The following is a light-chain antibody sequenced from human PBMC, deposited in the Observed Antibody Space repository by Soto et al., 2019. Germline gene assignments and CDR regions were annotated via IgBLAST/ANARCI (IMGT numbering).Light chain of an antibody. CDR1: SSDVGGYNY. CDR2: EVN. Sequence: SALTQPPSASGSPGQSVTISCTGTSSDVGGYNYVSWYQQYPGKVPKLMVYEVNKRPSGVPDRFSGSKSGNTASLTVSGLQAEDEADYYCTSYAGGNNVFGTGTKRTVL. J-gene: IGLJ1*01. CDR3: TSYAGGNNV. V-gene: IGLV2-8*01.